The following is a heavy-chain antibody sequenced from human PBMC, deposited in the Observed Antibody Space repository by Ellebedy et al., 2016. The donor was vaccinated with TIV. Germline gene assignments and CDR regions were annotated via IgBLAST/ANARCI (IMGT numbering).Heavy chain of an antibody. D-gene: IGHD6-19*01. CDR2: INPNSGAT. CDR1: GYTFTEYY. Sequence: ASVKVSCKASGYTFTEYYMHWVRQAPGQGLEWMGWINPNSGATNYAQKFQGRVTMPRDTSIGIAYMELRRLRSDDTAVYYCAREYLEQWLARGFDSWGQGSLVTVSS. J-gene: IGHJ4*02. V-gene: IGHV1-2*02. CDR3: AREYLEQWLARGFDS.